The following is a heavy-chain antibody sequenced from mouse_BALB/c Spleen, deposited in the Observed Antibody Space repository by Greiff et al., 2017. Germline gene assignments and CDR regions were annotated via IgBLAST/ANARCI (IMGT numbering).Heavy chain of an antibody. Sequence: EVMLVESGGGLVKPGGSLKLSCAASGFTFSSYAMSWVRQTPEKRLEWVASISSGGSTYYPDSVKGRFTISRDNARNILYLQMSSLRSEDTAMYYCARGRYRYDDYYAMDYWGQGTSVTVSS. CDR1: GFTFSSYA. V-gene: IGHV5-6-5*01. D-gene: IGHD2-14*01. CDR2: ISSGGST. J-gene: IGHJ4*01. CDR3: ARGRYRYDDYYAMDY.